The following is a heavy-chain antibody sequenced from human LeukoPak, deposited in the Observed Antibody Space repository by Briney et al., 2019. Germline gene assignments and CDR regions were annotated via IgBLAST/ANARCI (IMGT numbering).Heavy chain of an antibody. CDR3: ARVPGYDSSGYFDY. J-gene: IGHJ4*02. V-gene: IGHV3-7*01. CDR1: GFTFSSYW. Sequence: PGGSLRLSCAASGFTFSSYWMSWVRQAPGKGLEWVANIKQDGSEKYYVDSVKGRFTISRDNAKNSLYLQMNSLRAEDTAVYYCARVPGYDSSGYFDYWGQGTLVTVSS. CDR2: IKQDGSEK. D-gene: IGHD3-22*01.